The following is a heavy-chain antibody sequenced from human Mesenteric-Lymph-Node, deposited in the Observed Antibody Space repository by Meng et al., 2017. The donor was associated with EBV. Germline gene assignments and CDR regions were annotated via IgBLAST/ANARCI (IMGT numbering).Heavy chain of an antibody. CDR3: VRLRGWYFDL. J-gene: IGHJ2*01. V-gene: IGHV3-74*01. CDR2: LNSGATNI. CDR1: GIRFSRQW. Sequence: VGSGAPLLEAGGAPRLSCATSGIRFSRQWVHWVRQGTGKGLVWGGRLNSGATNINHADSVQGRFTISRDHPKNPLHRQKNSRRAEGTAVYYFVRLRGWYFDLWGRGTLVTVSS. D-gene: IGHD3-10*01.